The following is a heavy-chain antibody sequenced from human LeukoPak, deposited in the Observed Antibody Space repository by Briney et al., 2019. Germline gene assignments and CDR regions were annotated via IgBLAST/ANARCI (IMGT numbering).Heavy chain of an antibody. Sequence: SETLSLTCNVSGGSIGNYYWTWIRQSPGKGLEWIGYIYRTGRTDYNASLKSRVSISVDKSENRSSLKLTSMTTADTAVYYCVRGFSGLFYFFDHWGQGALVTVSS. J-gene: IGHJ4*02. D-gene: IGHD6-19*01. V-gene: IGHV4-4*09. CDR1: GGSIGNYY. CDR3: VRGFSGLFYFFDH. CDR2: IYRTGRT.